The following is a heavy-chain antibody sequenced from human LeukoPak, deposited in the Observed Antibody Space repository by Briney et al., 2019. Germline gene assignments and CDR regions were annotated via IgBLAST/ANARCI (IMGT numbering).Heavy chain of an antibody. CDR2: ISGYNGNT. D-gene: IGHD1-26*01. Sequence: GASVKVPCKATGYTFTTYGISWMRQAPGQGLEWMGWISGYNGNTNYAQNLQGRVTMTTDTSTSTAYMELRSLRSDDTAVYYCARAGIVGAPAWVDVWGQGTTVTVSS. J-gene: IGHJ6*02. CDR3: ARAGIVGAPAWVDV. CDR1: GYTFTTYG. V-gene: IGHV1-18*01.